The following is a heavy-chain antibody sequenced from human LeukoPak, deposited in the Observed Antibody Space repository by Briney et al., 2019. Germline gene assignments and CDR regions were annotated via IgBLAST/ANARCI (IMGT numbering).Heavy chain of an antibody. V-gene: IGHV7-4-1*02. D-gene: IGHD3-16*02. CDR1: GYTFTGYY. Sequence: ASVKVSFKASGYTFTGYYMHWVRQAPGQGLEWMGWIHPSTGNPTYAQGFTGRLVFSLDTSVSTTYLQISSLKAEDTAVYFCARAFQSLGGLSLPDYWGQGTLVTVSS. CDR3: ARAFQSLGGLSLPDY. CDR2: IHPSTGNP. J-gene: IGHJ4*02.